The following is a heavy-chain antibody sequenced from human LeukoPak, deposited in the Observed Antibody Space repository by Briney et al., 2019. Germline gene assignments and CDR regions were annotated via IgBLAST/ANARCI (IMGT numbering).Heavy chain of an antibody. D-gene: IGHD5-18*01. CDR3: ARQRGYSYGYLDY. CDR2: VVYSGST. V-gene: IGHV4-34*12. CDR1: GGSFDGYY. Sequence: RTSETLSLTCAVFGGSFDGYYWTWIRQSPGKGLEWIGEVVYSGSTYYNPSLKSRVTISVDTSKTQFSLKLSSVTAADTAVYYCARQRGYSYGYLDYWGQGTLVTVSS. J-gene: IGHJ4*02.